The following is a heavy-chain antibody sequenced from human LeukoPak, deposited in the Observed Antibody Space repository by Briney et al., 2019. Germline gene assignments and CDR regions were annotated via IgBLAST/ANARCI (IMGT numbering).Heavy chain of an antibody. V-gene: IGHV3-49*03. CDR1: GFTFGDYA. D-gene: IGHD5-18*01. CDR3: TRDWWATAMAIDAFDI. CDR2: IRSKAYGGTT. Sequence: GGSLRPSCTASGFTFGDYAMSWFRQAPGKGLEGVGFIRSKAYGGTTEYAASVKGRFTISRDDSKSIAYLQMNSLKTEDTAVYYCTRDWWATAMAIDAFDIWGQGTMVTVSS. J-gene: IGHJ3*02.